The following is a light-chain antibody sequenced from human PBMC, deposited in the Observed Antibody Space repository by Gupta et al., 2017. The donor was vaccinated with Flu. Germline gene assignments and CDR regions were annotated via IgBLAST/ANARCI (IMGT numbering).Light chain of an antibody. V-gene: IGKV4-1*01. Sequence: DIVMTQSPDSLAVSLGERATINCKSSQSVLYSSNNKNYLAWYQQKPGQPPKLLIYWASTRESGVLDRFSGSGSGTDFTLTISSLQAEDVAVYYCQQYYSTLTWTFGQGTKVEIK. J-gene: IGKJ1*01. CDR3: QQYYSTLTWT. CDR1: QSVLYSSNNKNY. CDR2: WAS.